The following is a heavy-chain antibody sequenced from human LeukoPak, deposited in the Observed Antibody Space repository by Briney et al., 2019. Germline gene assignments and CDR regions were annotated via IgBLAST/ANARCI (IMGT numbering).Heavy chain of an antibody. CDR3: ARTRVRGVIRNWFDP. V-gene: IGHV4-34*01. CDR2: INHSGST. J-gene: IGHJ5*02. D-gene: IGHD3-10*01. CDR1: GGSFSGYY. Sequence: SETLSLTCAVYGGSFSGYYWSWIRQPPGKGLEWIGEINHSGSTNYNPSLKSRVTISVDTSKNQFSLKLSSVTATDTAVYYCARTRVRGVIRNWFDPWGQGTLSPSPQ.